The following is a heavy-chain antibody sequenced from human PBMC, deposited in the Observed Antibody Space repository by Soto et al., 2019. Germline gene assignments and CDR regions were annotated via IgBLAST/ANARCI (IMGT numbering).Heavy chain of an antibody. V-gene: IGHV1-18*01. CDR2: ISAHNGNT. CDR3: ARGRYGDY. CDR1: GYAFTTYG. D-gene: IGHD1-1*01. Sequence: QVHLVQSGAEVKKPGASVKVSCKGPGYAFTTYGITWVRQAPGQGLAWMGWISAHNGNTHYAQKLQGRVTVTRDTSTSTAYMELRSLRSDDTAVDYCARGRYGDYWGQGALVTVSS. J-gene: IGHJ4*02.